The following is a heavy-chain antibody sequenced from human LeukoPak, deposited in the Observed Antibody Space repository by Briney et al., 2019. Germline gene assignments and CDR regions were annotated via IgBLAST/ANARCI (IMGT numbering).Heavy chain of an antibody. J-gene: IGHJ4*02. CDR3: ARDGQWELLHD. D-gene: IGHD1-26*01. CDR2: IIPILGIA. V-gene: IGHV1-69*04. CDR1: GGTFSSYA. Sequence: SVKVSCKASGGTFSSYAISWVRQAPGQGLEWMGRIIPILGIANYAQKFQGRVTITADKSTSTAYMELSSLRSEDTAVYYCARDGQWELLHDWGQGTLVTVSS.